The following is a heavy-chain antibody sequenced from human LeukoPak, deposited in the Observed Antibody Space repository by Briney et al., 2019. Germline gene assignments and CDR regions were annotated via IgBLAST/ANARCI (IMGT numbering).Heavy chain of an antibody. V-gene: IGHV1-18*04. J-gene: IGHJ4*02. CDR1: GYTFTGYY. CDR2: ISAYNGNT. D-gene: IGHD3-22*01. Sequence: VASVKVSCKASGYTFTGYYMHWVRQAPGQGLEWMGWISAYNGNTNYAQKLQGRVTMTTDTSTSTAYMELRSLRSDDTAVYYCARDNYYDSSGPTEDWNYFDYWGQGTLVTVSS. CDR3: ARDNYYDSSGPTEDWNYFDY.